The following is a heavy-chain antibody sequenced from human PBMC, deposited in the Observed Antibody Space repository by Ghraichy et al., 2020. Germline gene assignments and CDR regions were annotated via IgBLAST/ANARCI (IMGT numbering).Heavy chain of an antibody. CDR2: IYYSGST. CDR3: ARSSYYYGSGSYSHFDY. CDR1: GGSVSSGSYY. Sequence: QTLSLTCTVSGGSVSSGSYYWSWIRQPPGEGLELIGYIYYSGSTNYNPSLKSRVTISVDTSKNQFSLKLSSVTAADTAVYYCARSSYYYGSGSYSHFDYWGQGTLVTVSS. V-gene: IGHV4-61*01. D-gene: IGHD3-10*01. J-gene: IGHJ4*02.